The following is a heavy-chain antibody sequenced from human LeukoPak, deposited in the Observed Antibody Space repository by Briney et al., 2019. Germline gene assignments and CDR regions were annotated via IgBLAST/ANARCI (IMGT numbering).Heavy chain of an antibody. CDR3: AELGITMIGGV. CDR2: ISSSGSTI. J-gene: IGHJ6*04. V-gene: IGHV3-11*04. D-gene: IGHD3-10*02. Sequence: GGSLRLSCAASGFTVSNSYMGWVRQAPGKGLEWVSYISSSGSTIYYADSVKGRFTISRDNAKNSLYLQMNSLRAEDTAVYYCAELGITMIGGVWGKGTTVTISS. CDR1: GFTVSNSY.